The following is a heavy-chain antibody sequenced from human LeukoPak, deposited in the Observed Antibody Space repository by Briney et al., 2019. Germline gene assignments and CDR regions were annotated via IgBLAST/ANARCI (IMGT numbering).Heavy chain of an antibody. CDR3: AKARATSSSWYIAPFDY. D-gene: IGHD6-13*01. J-gene: IGHJ4*02. V-gene: IGHV3-23*01. CDR2: ISGSGGST. Sequence: GGSLRLSCAASGFTFSSYGMSWVRQAPGKGLEWVSAISGSGGSTYYADSVKGRFTISRDNSKNTLYLQMNSLRAEDTAVYYCAKARATSSSWYIAPFDYWGQGTLVTVSS. CDR1: GFTFSSYG.